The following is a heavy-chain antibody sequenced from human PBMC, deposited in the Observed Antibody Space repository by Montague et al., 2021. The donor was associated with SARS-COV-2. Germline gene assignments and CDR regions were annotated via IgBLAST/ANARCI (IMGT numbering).Heavy chain of an antibody. D-gene: IGHD6-19*01. CDR3: ARGADRYYFYGMDV. Sequence: CAISGDSVFSNSAAWNWIRQSPSRGLEWLGRTYYRSKWYNEYAVSVNSRITINPDTSKNQFSLQVNSVTPENTAVYYCARGADRYYFYGMDVWGQGTTVTVSS. J-gene: IGHJ6*02. V-gene: IGHV6-1*01. CDR1: GDSVFSNSAA. CDR2: TYYRSKWYN.